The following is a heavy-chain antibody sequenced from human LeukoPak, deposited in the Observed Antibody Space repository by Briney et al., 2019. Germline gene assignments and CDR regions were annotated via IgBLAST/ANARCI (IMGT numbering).Heavy chain of an antibody. D-gene: IGHD3-10*01. Sequence: KTGGSLRLSCAASGFTFSDYYMSWIRQAPGKGLEWVSYISSSSSTIYYADSVKGRFTISRDNAKNSLYLQMNSLRAEDTAVYYCARATLLLWFGELLDRSMDVWGKGTTVTVSS. V-gene: IGHV3-11*04. CDR1: GFTFSDYY. CDR2: ISSSSSTI. CDR3: ARATLLLWFGELLDRSMDV. J-gene: IGHJ6*03.